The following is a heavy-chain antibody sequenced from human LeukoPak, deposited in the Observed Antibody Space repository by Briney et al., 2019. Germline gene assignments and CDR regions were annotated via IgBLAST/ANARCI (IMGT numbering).Heavy chain of an antibody. CDR2: INTYNGDT. CDR3: ARNPREDYGGLSLFDY. V-gene: IGHV1-18*01. Sequence: GESLKISCKGSGYSFTSYGISWVRQAPGQGLEWMGWINTYNGDTKYAQKFQGRVTMTTDTSTSTAYMELRSLRSDDTAVYYCARNPREDYGGLSLFDYWGQGTLVTVSS. D-gene: IGHD4-23*01. J-gene: IGHJ4*02. CDR1: GYSFTSYG.